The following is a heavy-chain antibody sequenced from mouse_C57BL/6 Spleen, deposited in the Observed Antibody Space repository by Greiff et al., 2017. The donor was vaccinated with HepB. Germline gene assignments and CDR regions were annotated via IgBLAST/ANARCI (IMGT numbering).Heavy chain of an antibody. V-gene: IGHV1-64*01. CDR2: IHPNSGST. CDR1: GYTFTSYW. Sequence: QVQLQQPGAELVKPGASVKLSCKASGYTFTSYWMHWVKQSPGQGLEWIGMIHPNSGSTNYNEKFKSKATLTVDKSSSTAYMQLSSLTSEDSAVYYCAKVLTTVPSFDYWGQGTTLTVSS. CDR3: AKVLTTVPSFDY. D-gene: IGHD1-1*01. J-gene: IGHJ2*01.